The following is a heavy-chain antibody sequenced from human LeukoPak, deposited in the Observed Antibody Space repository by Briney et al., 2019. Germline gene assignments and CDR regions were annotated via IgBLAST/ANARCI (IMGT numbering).Heavy chain of an antibody. CDR2: SRSKTDGATT. J-gene: IGHJ4*02. CDR3: TADYCSTWYPGY. D-gene: IGHD6-13*01. Sequence: GGSLRLSCAASGFTFSNAWMSWVRQAPGKGLEWVGRSRSKTDGATTDYAGPVKGRFTISRDDSENTLYLQMNSLNTEDTAVYYCTADYCSTWYPGYWGQGTLVTVSS. V-gene: IGHV3-15*01. CDR1: GFTFSNAW.